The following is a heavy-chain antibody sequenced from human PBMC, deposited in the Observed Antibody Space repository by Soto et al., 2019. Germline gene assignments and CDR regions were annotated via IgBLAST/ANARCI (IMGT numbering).Heavy chain of an antibody. CDR2: VYYSGSS. CDR1: GDSISGGASF. CDR3: AKLSCTSSTCYFPGWFDP. V-gene: IGHV4-31*03. J-gene: IGHJ5*02. D-gene: IGHD2-2*01. Sequence: PSETLSLTCTVSGDSISGGASFWSWIRQPPGKGLEWIANVYYSGSSYYNPSLKSRLTISVDTTKNQFSLQLKSMTAADTAVYYCAKLSCTSSTCYFPGWFDPWGQGISVTVSS.